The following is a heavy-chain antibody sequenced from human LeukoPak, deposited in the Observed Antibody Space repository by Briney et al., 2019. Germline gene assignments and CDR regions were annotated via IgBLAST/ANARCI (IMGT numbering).Heavy chain of an antibody. V-gene: IGHV4-34*01. CDR3: ARGRRRYCSGGSCYGGWFDP. J-gene: IGHJ5*02. CDR2: INHSGST. CDR1: GGSFSGYY. D-gene: IGHD2-15*01. Sequence: SETLSLTCAVYGGSFSGYYWSWIRQPPGKGLEWIGEINHSGSTNYNPSLKSRVTISVDTSKNQFSLKLSSVIAADTAVYYCARGRRRYCSGGSCYGGWFDPWGQGTLVTVSS.